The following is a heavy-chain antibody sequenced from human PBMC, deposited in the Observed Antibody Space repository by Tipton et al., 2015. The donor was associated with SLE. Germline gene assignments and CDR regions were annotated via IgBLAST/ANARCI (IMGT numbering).Heavy chain of an antibody. CDR3: TRLNSGELSRAFDI. D-gene: IGHD3-16*02. CDR2: IRSKAHSYAT. V-gene: IGHV3-73*01. Sequence: SLRLSCAASGFTLSGSAVHWVRQASGKGLEWVGRIRSKAHSYATAYAASLNGRFTISRDDSTNTAYLLMNSLKTDDTAVYYCTRLNSGELSRAFDIWGQGTTVTVSS. CDR1: GFTLSGSA. J-gene: IGHJ3*02.